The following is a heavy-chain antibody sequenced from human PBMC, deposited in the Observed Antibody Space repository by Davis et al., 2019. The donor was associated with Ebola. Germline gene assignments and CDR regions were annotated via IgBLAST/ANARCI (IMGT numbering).Heavy chain of an antibody. CDR1: GFTFSTYN. CDR3: VRQWFGETD. J-gene: IGHJ4*02. Sequence: GGSLRLSCAASGFTFSTYNMDWVRPAPGKGLEWVANIGSDTHYADSVKGRFTISRDNAKNSLYLQMNSLRDEDTAVYYCVRQWFGETDWGQGTLVTVSS. CDR2: IGSDT. V-gene: IGHV3-48*02. D-gene: IGHD3-10*01.